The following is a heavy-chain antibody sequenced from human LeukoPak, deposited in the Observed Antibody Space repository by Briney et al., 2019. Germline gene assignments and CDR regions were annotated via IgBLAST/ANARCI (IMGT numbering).Heavy chain of an antibody. J-gene: IGHJ3*02. V-gene: IGHV4-59*01. D-gene: IGHD3-22*01. CDR1: GGSINSYY. Sequence: SETLSLTCTVSGGSINSYYWSWIRQPPGKGLEWIGYIYDSGSTNYNPSLKSRVTISVDTSKNQFSLKLSSVTAADTAVYYCACLTTADAFDIWGQGTMVTVPS. CDR3: ACLTTADAFDI. CDR2: IYDSGST.